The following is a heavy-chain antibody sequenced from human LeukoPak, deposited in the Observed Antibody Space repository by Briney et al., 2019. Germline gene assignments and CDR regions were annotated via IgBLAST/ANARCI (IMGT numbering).Heavy chain of an antibody. J-gene: IGHJ4*02. D-gene: IGHD1-26*01. V-gene: IGHV1-69*04. CDR2: IIPILGIT. CDR3: GRALGGGSFDY. CDR1: GGTFSSYA. Sequence: SVKVSCKASGGTFSSYAISWVRQAPGQGLEWMGRIIPILGITNYAQKFQGRVTITADKSTSTAYMELSSLRSEDTALYYCGRALGGGSFDYWGRGTLAPVSS.